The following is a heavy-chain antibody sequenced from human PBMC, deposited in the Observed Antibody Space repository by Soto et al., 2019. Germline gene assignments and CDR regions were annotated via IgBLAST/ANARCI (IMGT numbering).Heavy chain of an antibody. J-gene: IGHJ4*02. CDR2: ISYDGGNK. CDR3: ARPDDGSGSYPDY. D-gene: IGHD3-10*01. Sequence: QVQLVESGGGVVQPGRSLRLSCAASGFTFSSYAMHWVRQAPGKGLEWVAVISYDGGNKYYADSVKGRFTISRDNSKHTLYLQINSLRAEDTAVYYCARPDDGSGSYPDYWGQGTLVTVSS. CDR1: GFTFSSYA. V-gene: IGHV3-30-3*01.